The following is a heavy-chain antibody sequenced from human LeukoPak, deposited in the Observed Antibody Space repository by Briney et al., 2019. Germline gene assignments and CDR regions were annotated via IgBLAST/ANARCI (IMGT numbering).Heavy chain of an antibody. CDR2: IYYSGST. Sequence: SETLSLTCTVSGGSISSYYWSWIRQPPGKGLEWIGSIYYSGSTNYNPSLKSRVTISVDTSKNQFSLKLSSVTAADTAVYYCARDPSMVRGVISYYYGMDVWGQGTTVTVSS. D-gene: IGHD3-10*01. J-gene: IGHJ6*02. CDR1: GGSISSYY. V-gene: IGHV4-59*01. CDR3: ARDPSMVRGVISYYYGMDV.